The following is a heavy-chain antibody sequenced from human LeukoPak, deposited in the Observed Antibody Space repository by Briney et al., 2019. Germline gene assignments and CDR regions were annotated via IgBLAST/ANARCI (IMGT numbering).Heavy chain of an antibody. CDR2: IYYTGRT. D-gene: IGHD3-10*02. CDR3: TGEMPNYVLRPIDI. Sequence: SETLSLTCTVSGGSIGGSNYYWGWIRQSPGKGLEWIGSIYYTGRTNYSPSLKSRVTISVDTSKNQFSLKLRSVTAADTAVYYCTGEMPNYVLRPIDIWGRGTMVTVSS. J-gene: IGHJ3*02. CDR1: GGSIGGSNYY. V-gene: IGHV4-39*01.